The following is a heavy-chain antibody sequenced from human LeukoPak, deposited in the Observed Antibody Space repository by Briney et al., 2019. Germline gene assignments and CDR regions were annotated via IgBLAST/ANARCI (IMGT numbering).Heavy chain of an antibody. J-gene: IGHJ4*02. CDR1: GFTFSSYA. CDR3: AKTPTLYYYDSSGYFDY. CDR2: ISGSGGST. Sequence: GGSLRLSCAASGFTFSSYAMSWVRQAPGKGQEWVSAISGSGGSTYYADSVKGRFTISRDNSKNTLYLQMNSLRAEDTAVYYCAKTPTLYYYDSSGYFDYWGQGTLVTVSS. D-gene: IGHD3-22*01. V-gene: IGHV3-23*01.